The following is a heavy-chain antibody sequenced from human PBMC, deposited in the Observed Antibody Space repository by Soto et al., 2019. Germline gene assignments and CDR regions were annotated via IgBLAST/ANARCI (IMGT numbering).Heavy chain of an antibody. D-gene: IGHD5-12*01. J-gene: IGHJ4*02. V-gene: IGHV1-69*04. CDR1: GGTFSNDI. Sequence: SVKVSCKTSGGTFSNDIFTWVRQAPGQGLEWMGRIIPLLDITNYAQKFQGRVTITADKSTSTAYMELNSLRSEDTAVYYCARDSPIGSTFSGYEAIDYWGQGTLVSGSS. CDR3: ARDSPIGSTFSGYEAIDY. CDR2: IIPLLDIT.